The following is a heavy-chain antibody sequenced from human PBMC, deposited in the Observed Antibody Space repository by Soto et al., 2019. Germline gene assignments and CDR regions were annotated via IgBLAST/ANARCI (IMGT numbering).Heavy chain of an antibody. V-gene: IGHV4-34*01. Sequence: SETLSLTCAVYGGSFSGYYWSWIRQPPGKGLEWIGEINHSGSTNYNPSLKSRVTISVDTSKNQFSLKLSSVTAADTAVYYCASGGYCSSTSCYTTNWFDPWGQGTLVTVSS. CDR3: ASGGYCSSTSCYTTNWFDP. J-gene: IGHJ5*02. CDR1: GGSFSGYY. CDR2: INHSGST. D-gene: IGHD2-2*02.